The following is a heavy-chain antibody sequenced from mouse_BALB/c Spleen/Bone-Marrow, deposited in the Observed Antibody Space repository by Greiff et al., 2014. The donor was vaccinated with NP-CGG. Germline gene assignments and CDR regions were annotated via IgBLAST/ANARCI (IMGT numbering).Heavy chain of an antibody. CDR3: ARDRDVQGYAMDD. J-gene: IGHJ4*01. D-gene: IGHD2-3*01. CDR2: ICDGGSYT. CDR1: GFTFSDYY. Sequence: EVMLVESGGGLVKPGGSLKLSCAASGFTFSDYYMYWVRQTPEKRLEWVGTICDGGSYTYYPDSVKGRFTISRDIAKNNLYLQRRSLKADDTAIYYGARDRDVQGYAMDDWGQGTSVTVSS. V-gene: IGHV5-4*02.